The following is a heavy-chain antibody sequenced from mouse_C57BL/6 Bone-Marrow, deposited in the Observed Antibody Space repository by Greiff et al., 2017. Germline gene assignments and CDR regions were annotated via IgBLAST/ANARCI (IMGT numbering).Heavy chain of an antibody. J-gene: IGHJ3*01. CDR1: GYTFTSYG. D-gene: IGHD1-1*01. V-gene: IGHV1-81*01. Sequence: QVQLQQSGAELVRPGASVKLSCKASGYTFTSYGISWVKQRTGQGLEWIGDIYPTSGNTNYNEKFKGKATLTADKSSSTAYMELRSLTSEDSAVYFCARDYYGSSYALAYWGQGTLVTVSA. CDR3: ARDYYGSSYALAY. CDR2: IYPTSGNT.